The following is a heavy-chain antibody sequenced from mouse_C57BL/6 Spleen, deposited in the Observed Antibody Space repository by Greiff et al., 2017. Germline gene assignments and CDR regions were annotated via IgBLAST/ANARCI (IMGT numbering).Heavy chain of an antibody. Sequence: EVHLVESGGGLVKPGGSLKLSCAASGFTFSDYGMHWVRQAPEQGLEWVAYISSGSSTIYYADTVKGRFPISRENAKNTLFLQMTRLRSADTAMYYCARSSNSPYAMDYWGQGTSVTVSS. CDR3: ARSSNSPYAMDY. D-gene: IGHD2-5*01. CDR1: GFTFSDYG. J-gene: IGHJ4*01. V-gene: IGHV5-17*01. CDR2: ISSGSSTI.